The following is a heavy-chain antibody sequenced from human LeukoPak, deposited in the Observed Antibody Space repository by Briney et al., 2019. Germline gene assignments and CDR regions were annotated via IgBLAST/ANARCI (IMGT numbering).Heavy chain of an antibody. J-gene: IGHJ4*02. CDR2: ISAYNGNT. CDR1: GYTFTTYG. D-gene: IGHD2-15*01. CDR3: ASGYCSGGSCYGLLDY. V-gene: IGHV1-18*01. Sequence: ASVKASCKASGYTFTTYGISWVRQAPGQGLEWMGWISAYNGNTNYAQKLQGRATMTTDTSTKTAYMELRSLRSDDTAVYYCASGYCSGGSCYGLLDYWGQGTLVIVSS.